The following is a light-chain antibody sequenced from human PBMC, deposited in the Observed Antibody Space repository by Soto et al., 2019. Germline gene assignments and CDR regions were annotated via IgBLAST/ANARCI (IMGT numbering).Light chain of an antibody. V-gene: IGKV3-15*01. Sequence: IVMTQSPATLSVSPLEIATLSCRASQSLGGSLAWYQQKPGQAPRLLIYGASTRVTGIPARFSGSGSGTDFTLTISRLETEDFAVYYCQQYGSSGTFGQGTKVDIK. CDR3: QQYGSSGT. CDR1: QSLGGS. CDR2: GAS. J-gene: IGKJ1*01.